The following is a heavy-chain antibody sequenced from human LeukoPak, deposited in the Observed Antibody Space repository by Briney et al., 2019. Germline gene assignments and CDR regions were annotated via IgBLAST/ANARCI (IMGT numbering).Heavy chain of an antibody. V-gene: IGHV3-30*04. CDR2: ISYDGNNK. CDR3: ARSRRRELLGTYFDY. D-gene: IGHD1-26*01. J-gene: IGHJ4*02. CDR1: GFTFSSYA. Sequence: GGSLRLSCAAAGFTFSSYAMHWVRQAPGKGLEWVAVISYDGNNKYYADSVKGRFTISRDNSKNTLYLQMNSLRPEDTAVYYCARSRRRELLGTYFDYWGQGTLVTVSS.